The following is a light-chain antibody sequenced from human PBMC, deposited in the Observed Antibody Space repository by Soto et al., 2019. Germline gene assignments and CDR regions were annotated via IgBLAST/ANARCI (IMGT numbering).Light chain of an antibody. V-gene: IGKV1-9*01. CDR2: DAS. Sequence: DIQLTQSPSFLSASIGDRVTITCRASQGLSSYLAWYQQKPGEAPKLLIYDASALPRGVPSRFSGSGSGTKFTLTVASLQPDDFATYYCQQYETFSGTFGPGTKVDIK. CDR1: QGLSSY. CDR3: QQYETFSGT. J-gene: IGKJ1*01.